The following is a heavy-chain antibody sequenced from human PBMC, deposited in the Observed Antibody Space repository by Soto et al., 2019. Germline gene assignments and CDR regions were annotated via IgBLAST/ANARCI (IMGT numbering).Heavy chain of an antibody. Sequence: QLQLQESGPGLVKPSETLSLTCTVSGGSISSNSYYWAWIRQPPGKGLEWIGNIYYSGTTYYNPSLTSRVTISVDTSKNQFSRKLSSVTAADTAVYYCARHKGGYYSGVDVWGQGTTVTVSS. CDR2: IYYSGTT. CDR3: ARHKGGYYSGVDV. J-gene: IGHJ6*02. CDR1: GGSISSNSYY. V-gene: IGHV4-39*01. D-gene: IGHD3-16*01.